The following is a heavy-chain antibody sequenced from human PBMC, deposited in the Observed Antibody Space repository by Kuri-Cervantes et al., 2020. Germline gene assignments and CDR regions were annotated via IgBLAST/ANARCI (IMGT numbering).Heavy chain of an antibody. Sequence: SETLSLTCTVSGGSISSGDYYWSWIRQPPGKGLEWIGYIYYSGSTYYSPSLKSRVTLSVDTSKNQFSLKLTAVTAADTAVYYCARGLVYYYMDVWGKGTTVTVSS. CDR2: IYYSGST. CDR3: ARGLVYYYMDV. CDR1: GGSISSGDYY. D-gene: IGHD2-21*01. V-gene: IGHV4-30-4*02. J-gene: IGHJ6*03.